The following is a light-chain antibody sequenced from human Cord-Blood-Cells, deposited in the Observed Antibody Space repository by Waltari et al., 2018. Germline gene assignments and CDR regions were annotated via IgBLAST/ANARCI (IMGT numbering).Light chain of an antibody. V-gene: IGLV2-14*01. CDR1: SSDVGGYNY. Sequence: QSALTQPASVSGSPGQSITISCTGTSSDVGGYNYVSWYQQHPGKAPKLMIYDVSNRPSGVYNRFSGSKSGSTASLTISGLQAEDEADYYCSSYTSSSVVFGGGTKLTVL. CDR2: DVS. J-gene: IGLJ2*01. CDR3: SSYTSSSVV.